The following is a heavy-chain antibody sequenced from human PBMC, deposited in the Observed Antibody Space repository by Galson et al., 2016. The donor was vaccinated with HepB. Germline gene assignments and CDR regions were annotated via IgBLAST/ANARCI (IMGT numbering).Heavy chain of an antibody. CDR1: GFIFSDYA. Sequence: SLRLSCAASGFIFSDYAMAWVRQAPGKGLEWVSAISGGGDSTYIADSVKGRFTLSRDNSNNTLFLQMNSLTGDDTAVYYCVSRGPRWAITGSGYFQQWGQGTLVTVSS. CDR2: ISGGGDST. D-gene: IGHD3-10*01. V-gene: IGHV3-23*01. CDR3: VSRGPRWAITGSGYFQQ. J-gene: IGHJ1*01.